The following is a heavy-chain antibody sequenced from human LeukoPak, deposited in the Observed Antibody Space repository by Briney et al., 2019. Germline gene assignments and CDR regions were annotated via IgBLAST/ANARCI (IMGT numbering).Heavy chain of an antibody. D-gene: IGHD3-3*01. Sequence: GGSLRLSCTASGFTFGDYAMSWFRQAPGKGLEWVGFIRSKAYGGTTEYAASVKGRFTISRDDSKNIAYLQMNSLKTEDTAVYYCTRDQGYYDFWSGYTDGMDVWGQGTTVTVSS. CDR3: TRDQGYYDFWSGYTDGMDV. V-gene: IGHV3-49*03. CDR1: GFTFGDYA. J-gene: IGHJ6*02. CDR2: IRSKAYGGTT.